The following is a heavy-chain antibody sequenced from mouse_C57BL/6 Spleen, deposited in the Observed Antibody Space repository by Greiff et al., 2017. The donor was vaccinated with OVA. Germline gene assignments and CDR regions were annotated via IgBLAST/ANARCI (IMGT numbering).Heavy chain of an antibody. Sequence: VKLQQPGAELVKPGASVKMSCKASGYTFTSYWITWVKQRPGQGLEWIGDIYPGSGSTNYNEKFKSKATLTVDTSSSTAYMQLSSLTSEDSAVYYCARRGGSSWYFDVWGTGTTVTVSS. D-gene: IGHD1-1*01. CDR3: ARRGGSSWYFDV. J-gene: IGHJ1*03. V-gene: IGHV1-55*01. CDR2: IYPGSGST. CDR1: GYTFTSYW.